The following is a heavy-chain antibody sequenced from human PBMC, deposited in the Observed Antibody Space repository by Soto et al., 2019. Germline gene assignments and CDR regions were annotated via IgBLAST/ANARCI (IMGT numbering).Heavy chain of an antibody. CDR3: ARMADGVAGMENWFDP. CDR1: GGSISSHY. V-gene: IGHV4-4*07. Sequence: SETLSLTCTVSGGSISSHYWSWIRQPAGKGLEWIGRIYTSGSTNYNPSLKSRVTMSVDTSKNQFSLKLSSVTAADTAVYYCARMADGVAGMENWFDPWGQGTLVTVSS. CDR2: IYTSGST. J-gene: IGHJ5*02. D-gene: IGHD6-19*01.